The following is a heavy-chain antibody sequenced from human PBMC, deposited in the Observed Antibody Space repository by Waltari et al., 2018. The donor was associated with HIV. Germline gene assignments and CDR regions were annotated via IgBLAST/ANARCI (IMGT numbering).Heavy chain of an antibody. V-gene: IGHV4-39*07. CDR1: GGSISSSSYY. J-gene: IGHJ4*02. Sequence: QLQLQESGPGLVKPSETLSLTCTVSGGSISSSSYYWGWIRQPPGKGLEWIGSIYYSGSTYYNPSLKSRVTISVDTSKNQFSLKLSSVTAADTAVYYCARDFLYGGNSPAFDYWGQGTLVTVSS. D-gene: IGHD4-17*01. CDR3: ARDFLYGGNSPAFDY. CDR2: IYYSGST.